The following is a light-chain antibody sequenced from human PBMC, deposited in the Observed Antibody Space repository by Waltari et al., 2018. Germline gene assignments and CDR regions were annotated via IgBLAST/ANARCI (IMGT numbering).Light chain of an antibody. CDR1: HSPSRW. CDR2: QAS. CDR3: QQYNSRPWT. Sequence: DIQMTQSPSTLSASVGDSVPITCRAIHSPSRWFVWYQPKPGKAPKLLIYQASTLEDGVPPRFSGSTFETEFTLTISGLQPDDFGTYYCQQYNSRPWTFGQGTKVEL. J-gene: IGKJ1*01. V-gene: IGKV1-5*03.